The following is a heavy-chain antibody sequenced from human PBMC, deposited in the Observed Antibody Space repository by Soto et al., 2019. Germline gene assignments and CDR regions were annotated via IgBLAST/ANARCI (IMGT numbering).Heavy chain of an antibody. J-gene: IGHJ4*02. CDR1: GFTLSNAW. V-gene: IGHV3-15*01. CDR2: IKSKTDGGTT. Sequence: EVQLVESGGGLVEPGGSLRLSCAASGFTLSNAWMSWVRQAPGKGLEWVGRIKSKTDGGTTAYAATMRGRFTIKRDDSKNTLGLQMSSLKDEDTAMYYCTRVKWGKLDYWGQGTLATVSS. D-gene: IGHD3-16*01. CDR3: TRVKWGKLDY.